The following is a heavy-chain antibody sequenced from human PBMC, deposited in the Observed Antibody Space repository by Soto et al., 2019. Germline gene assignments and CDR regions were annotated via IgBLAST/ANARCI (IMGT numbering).Heavy chain of an antibody. J-gene: IGHJ5*02. CDR2: IIPIFCTA. V-gene: IGHV1-69*13. Sequence: SVKVSCKASVGTFISYAISWVRPAPGQGLEWMGGIIPIFCTANYAQKFQGRVTITVHESTITAYMELISLSSEDTAVYYCASSSGYNWFDPWGQGTMVTVSS. D-gene: IGHD6-25*01. CDR3: ASSSGYNWFDP. CDR1: VGTFISYA.